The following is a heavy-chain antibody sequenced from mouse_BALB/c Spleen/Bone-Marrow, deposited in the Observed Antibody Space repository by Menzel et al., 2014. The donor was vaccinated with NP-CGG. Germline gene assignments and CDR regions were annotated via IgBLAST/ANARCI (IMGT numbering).Heavy chain of an antibody. J-gene: IGHJ1*01. Sequence: QVQLQQPGAELVKSGASVKLSCKASGYTFTSYYMYWVKQRPGQGLEWIGGINPSNGGTNFNEKFKSKATLTVDKSSSTAYMQLSSLTSEDSAVYYCTRDHYYYGSSYWYFDVWGAGTTVTVSS. V-gene: IGHV1S81*02. CDR1: GYTFTSYY. CDR3: TRDHYYYGSSYWYFDV. D-gene: IGHD1-1*01. CDR2: INPSNGGT.